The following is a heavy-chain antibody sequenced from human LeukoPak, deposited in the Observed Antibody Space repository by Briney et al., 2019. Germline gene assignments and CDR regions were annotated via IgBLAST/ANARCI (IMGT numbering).Heavy chain of an antibody. CDR2: IIPILGIA. D-gene: IGHD6-13*01. CDR3: VRVGYSRSWPFDY. V-gene: IGHV1-69*04. J-gene: IGHJ4*02. Sequence: ASVKVSCKASGGTFSSYAISWVRQAPGQGLEWMGRIIPILGIANYAQKFQGRVTITADKSTSTAYMELSSLRSEDTAVYYCVRVGYSRSWPFDYWGQGTLVTVSS. CDR1: GGTFSSYA.